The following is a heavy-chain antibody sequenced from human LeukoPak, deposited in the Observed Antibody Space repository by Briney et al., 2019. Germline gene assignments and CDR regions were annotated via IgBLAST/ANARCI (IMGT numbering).Heavy chain of an antibody. Sequence: GGSLRLSCAASGFTFSDYYMSWIRQAPGKGLEWVSYISSSGSAIYYADSVKGRFTISRDNAKNSLYPQMNSLRAEDTAVYYCARGAKYYYYYMDVWGKGTTVTVSS. CDR1: GFTFSDYY. J-gene: IGHJ6*03. CDR3: ARGAKYYYYYMDV. CDR2: ISSSGSAI. V-gene: IGHV3-11*01.